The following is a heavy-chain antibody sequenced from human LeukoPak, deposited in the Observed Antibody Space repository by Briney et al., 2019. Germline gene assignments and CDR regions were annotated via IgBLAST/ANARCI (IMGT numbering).Heavy chain of an antibody. Sequence: GSLRLSCAASGFPFSNYVMHWVRQAAGKGLEYVSAIMPNGETRGYANSMKGRFTISRDNSKNTLYLQMGSLRAEDMAIYYCARDRDGGFAFDIWGQGTLVTVSS. V-gene: IGHV3-64*01. CDR1: GFPFSNYV. J-gene: IGHJ3*02. D-gene: IGHD2-15*01. CDR3: ARDRDGGFAFDI. CDR2: IMPNGETR.